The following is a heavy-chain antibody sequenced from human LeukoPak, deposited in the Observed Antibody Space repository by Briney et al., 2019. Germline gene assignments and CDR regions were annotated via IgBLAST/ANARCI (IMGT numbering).Heavy chain of an antibody. Sequence: GGSLRLSCAASGNYWMHWVRQAPGKGLVWVSNINSDGSWTSYADSVKGRFTISKDNSKNTLYLHMSSLRAEDTAVYYCARDAGAINRGFDYWGQGTLVTVSS. D-gene: IGHD3-10*01. CDR2: INSDGSWT. V-gene: IGHV3-74*01. CDR3: ARDAGAINRGFDY. J-gene: IGHJ4*02. CDR1: GNYW.